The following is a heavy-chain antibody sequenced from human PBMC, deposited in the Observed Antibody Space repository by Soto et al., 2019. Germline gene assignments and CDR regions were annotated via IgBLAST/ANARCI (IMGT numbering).Heavy chain of an antibody. CDR2: ISAYNGNT. V-gene: IGHV1-18*01. CDR1: GYTFTSYG. CDR3: ARVGGDSYYYDSSGYSRQVGAFDI. J-gene: IGHJ3*02. D-gene: IGHD3-22*01. Sequence: ASVKVSCKASGYTFTSYGISWVRQAPGQGLEWMGWISAYNGNTNYAQKLQGRVTMTTDTSTSTAYMELRSLRSDDTAVYYCARVGGDSYYYDSSGYSRQVGAFDIWGQGTMVTVS.